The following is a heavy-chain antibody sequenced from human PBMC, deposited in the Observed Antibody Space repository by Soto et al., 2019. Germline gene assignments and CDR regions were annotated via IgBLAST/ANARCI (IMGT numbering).Heavy chain of an antibody. CDR3: ASQFCSGGACFNWYDP. CDR2: IFDSGIT. J-gene: IGHJ5*02. V-gene: IGHV4-30-4*01. Sequence: SETLSLTCTVSGGSIRSSLYYWSWIRQPPGKGLEWIGYIFDSGITHYNPSLKSRVAMSVDTSKNQFSLNLTSVTAADTAVYFCASQFCSGGACFNWYDPWGHGTLVTVSS. D-gene: IGHD2-21*02. CDR1: GGSIRSSLYY.